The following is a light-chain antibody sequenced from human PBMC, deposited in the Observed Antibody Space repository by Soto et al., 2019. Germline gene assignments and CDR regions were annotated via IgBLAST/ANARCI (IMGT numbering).Light chain of an antibody. J-gene: IGKJ5*01. CDR1: QRLVHSDGIAY. V-gene: IGKV2-30*02. Sequence: DVVMTQSALSLPVALGQPASISCRCNQRLVHSDGIAYFSWFQQRPGRSPRRLIYKVSNRDSGVPARFSGSGSGTDFALKISRVEAEDVGVYYCMQGTHWPITFGQGTRLEI. CDR2: KVS. CDR3: MQGTHWPIT.